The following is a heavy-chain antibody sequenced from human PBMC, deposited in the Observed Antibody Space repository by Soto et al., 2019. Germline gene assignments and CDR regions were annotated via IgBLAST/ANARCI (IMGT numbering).Heavy chain of an antibody. CDR3: ARDDIGAPNAFDM. CDR1: GGSISSYY. CDR2: IYYSGST. Sequence: SETLSLTCTVSGGSISSYYWSWIRQPPGKGLEWIGYIYYSGSTNYNPSLKSRVTISVDTSKNQFSLKLSSVTAADTAVYYCARDDIGAPNAFDMWGQGTMVTVSS. D-gene: IGHD2-15*01. V-gene: IGHV4-59*01. J-gene: IGHJ3*02.